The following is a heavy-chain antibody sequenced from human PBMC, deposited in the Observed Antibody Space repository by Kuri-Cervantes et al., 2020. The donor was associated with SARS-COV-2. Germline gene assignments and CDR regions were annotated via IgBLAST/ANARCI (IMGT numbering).Heavy chain of an antibody. Sequence: SCTVSGGSISSDAYYWSWIRQPPGKGLEWIGYIYYSGSTYYNPSLKSRITISLDTSKNQFSLKLSSVTAADTAVYYCASEQPSRYCSSTSCYTWGQGTLVTVSS. CDR1: GGSISSDAYY. D-gene: IGHD2-2*02. CDR2: IYYSGST. J-gene: IGHJ5*02. CDR3: ASEQPSRYCSSTSCYT. V-gene: IGHV4-31*02.